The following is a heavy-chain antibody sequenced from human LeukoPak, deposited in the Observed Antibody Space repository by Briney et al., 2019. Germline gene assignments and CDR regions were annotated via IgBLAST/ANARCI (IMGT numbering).Heavy chain of an antibody. D-gene: IGHD3-16*02. Sequence: SETLSLTCTVSGGSISSSSYYWGWIRQPPGKGLEWIGSIYYSGSTYYNPSLKSRLTISVDTSKNQFSLKLNSVTAAGTAVYYCARREYDYVWGSYRDDAFDIWGQGTMVTVSS. CDR1: GGSISSSSYY. J-gene: IGHJ3*02. CDR2: IYYSGST. V-gene: IGHV4-39*01. CDR3: ARREYDYVWGSYRDDAFDI.